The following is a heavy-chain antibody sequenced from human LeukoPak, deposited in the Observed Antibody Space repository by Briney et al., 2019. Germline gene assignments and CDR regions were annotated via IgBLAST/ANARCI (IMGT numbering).Heavy chain of an antibody. D-gene: IGHD3-9*01. Sequence: PSETLSLTCTVSGGSISSGTFYWSWIRQPAGKGLEWIGHIYSSGSTNYNPSLKSRVTISVDTSKNQFSLKLSSVTAADTAVYYCARTDILTGNYYYYMDVWGKGTTVTISS. CDR1: GGSISSGTFY. J-gene: IGHJ6*03. CDR2: IYSSGST. V-gene: IGHV4-61*09. CDR3: ARTDILTGNYYYYMDV.